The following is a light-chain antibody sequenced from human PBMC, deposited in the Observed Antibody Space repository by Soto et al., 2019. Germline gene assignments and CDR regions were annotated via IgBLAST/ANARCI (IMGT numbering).Light chain of an antibody. V-gene: IGLV2-14*01. CDR2: EVS. J-gene: IGLJ1*01. Sequence: QSVLTQPASVSGSPGQSITISCTGTSSDIGGYNYVSWYQQHPGKAPRLIIYEVSNRPSGVSNHFSGSKSGNTASLTISGLQTEDEADYYCSSYTGISTLDVFGARTKVTGL. CDR3: SSYTGISTLDV. CDR1: SSDIGGYNY.